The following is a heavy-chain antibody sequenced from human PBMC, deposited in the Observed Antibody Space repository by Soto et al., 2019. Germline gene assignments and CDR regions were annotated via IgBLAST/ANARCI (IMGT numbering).Heavy chain of an antibody. J-gene: IGHJ4*02. CDR2: ISANNGNT. CDR1: GYTFTSYG. D-gene: IGHD1-26*01. V-gene: IGHV1-18*01. CDR3: ARDRGSYALDY. Sequence: QVQLVQSGAEVKKPGASVKVSCKASGYTFTSYGISWVRQAPGQGLAWMGWISANNGNTNYAQKLQGRVRITTETSTSTAYMELRSLRSEDTAVYYCARDRGSYALDYWGQGTLVTVSS.